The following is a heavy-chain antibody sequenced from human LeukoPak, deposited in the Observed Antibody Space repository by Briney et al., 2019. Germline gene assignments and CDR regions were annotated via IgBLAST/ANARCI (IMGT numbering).Heavy chain of an antibody. V-gene: IGHV1-2*02. CDR2: INPNSGGT. CDR3: AREDSGSYGSQPE. D-gene: IGHD1-26*01. CDR1: GYTFTGYY. Sequence: ASVKDSCKASGYTFTGYYMHWVRQATGQGLEWMGWINPNSGGTNYAQKFQGRVTMTRDTSISTAYMELSRLRSDDTAVYYCAREDSGSYGSQPEWGQGTVVTVSS. J-gene: IGHJ4*02.